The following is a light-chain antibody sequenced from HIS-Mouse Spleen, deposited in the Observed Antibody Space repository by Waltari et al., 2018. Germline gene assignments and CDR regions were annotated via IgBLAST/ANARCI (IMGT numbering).Light chain of an antibody. CDR3: AAWDDSLSATRV. V-gene: IGLV1-47*01. CDR2: RNN. Sequence: QSVLTQPPSASGTPGQRVTISCSGSSSNIGSNYVYWYQQLPGTAPKLLIYRNNHRPSGVPDRFSVSKSGTSASLAISGLRSEDEADYYCAAWDDSLSATRVFGGGTKLTVL. CDR1: SSNIGSNY. J-gene: IGLJ3*02.